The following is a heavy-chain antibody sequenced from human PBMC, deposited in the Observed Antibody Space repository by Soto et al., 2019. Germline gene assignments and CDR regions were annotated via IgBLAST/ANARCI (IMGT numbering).Heavy chain of an antibody. J-gene: IGHJ5*02. CDR2: VFDSGYT. CDR1: GVSISSNHW. D-gene: IGHD2-8*01. Sequence: SETLSLTCAVSGVSISSNHWWGWFRQPTGKGLEWIGEVFDSGYTRYNPSLKSRVTISVDRSKKQFSLKLSSLTAADTAVYYCARLMEGGPYSWFDPWGQGTLVTVSS. V-gene: IGHV4-4*02. CDR3: ARLMEGGPYSWFDP.